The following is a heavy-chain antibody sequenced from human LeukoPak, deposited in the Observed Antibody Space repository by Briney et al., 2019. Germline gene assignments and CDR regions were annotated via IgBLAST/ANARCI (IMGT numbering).Heavy chain of an antibody. D-gene: IGHD4-11*01. CDR2: INSDGSST. CDR3: ARGYINYPDY. V-gene: IGHV3-74*01. J-gene: IGHJ4*02. Sequence: PGGSLRLSCAASGFIFSSYAMHWVRQAPGKGPVWVSRINSDGSSTSYADSVKGRFTISRDNAKNTLYLQMNSLRSEDTAVYYCARGYINYPDYWGQGTLVTVSS. CDR1: GFIFSSYA.